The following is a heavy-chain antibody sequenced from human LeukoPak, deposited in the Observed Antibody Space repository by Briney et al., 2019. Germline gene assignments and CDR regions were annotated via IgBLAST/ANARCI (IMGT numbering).Heavy chain of an antibody. D-gene: IGHD4-17*01. CDR1: GYTFTTYS. CDR2: INAGNGNT. V-gene: IGHV1-3*01. CDR3: ARVPTVTNWFDP. Sequence: ASVKVSCKASGYTFTTYSIHWVRQAPGQGLEWMGWINAGNGNTEYSQKSQNRLTIFRDTSATTAYMELRSLKSEDTAVYYCARVPTVTNWFDPWGQGTLVTVS. J-gene: IGHJ5*02.